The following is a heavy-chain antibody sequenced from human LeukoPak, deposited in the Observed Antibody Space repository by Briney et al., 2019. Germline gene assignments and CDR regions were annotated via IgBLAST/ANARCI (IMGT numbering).Heavy chain of an antibody. V-gene: IGHV1-18*01. CDR2: ISAYNGNT. Sequence: ASVKVSCKASGGTFSSYAISWVRQAPGQGLEWMGWISAYNGNTNYAQKLQGRVTMTTDPSTSTAYMELRSLRSDDTAVYYCAREYSSSSPYFDYWGQGTLVTVSS. CDR1: GGTFSSYA. D-gene: IGHD6-6*01. CDR3: AREYSSSSPYFDY. J-gene: IGHJ4*02.